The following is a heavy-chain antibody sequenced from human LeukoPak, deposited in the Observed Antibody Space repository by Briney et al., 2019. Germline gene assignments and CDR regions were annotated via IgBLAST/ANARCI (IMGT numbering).Heavy chain of an antibody. J-gene: IGHJ6*04. CDR2: IYHSGST. Sequence: SQTLSLTCAVSGGSISSGGYSWSWIRQPPGKGLEWIGYIYHSGSTYYNPSLKSRVTISVDRSKNQFSLKLSSVTAADTAVYYCARVSPVSGMDVGGKGTRVTVSS. CDR3: ARVSPVSGMDV. V-gene: IGHV4-30-2*01. CDR1: GGSISSGGYS.